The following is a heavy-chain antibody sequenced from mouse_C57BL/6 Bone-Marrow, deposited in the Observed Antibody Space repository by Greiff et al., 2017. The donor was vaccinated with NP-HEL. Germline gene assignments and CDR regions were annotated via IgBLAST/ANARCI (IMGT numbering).Heavy chain of an antibody. V-gene: IGHV8-12*01. CDR3: ARREGITAVGWYFDV. Sequence: QVQLKESGPGILQPSQTLSLTCSFSGFSLSTSGMGVSWIRQPSGQGLEWLVHIYWDDDKRYNPFLKSRPTISKDTARNKVYLKITSVDTADTATYYCARREGITAVGWYFDVWGTGTTVTVSS. CDR2: IYWDDDK. J-gene: IGHJ1*03. CDR1: GFSLSTSGMG. D-gene: IGHD1-1*01.